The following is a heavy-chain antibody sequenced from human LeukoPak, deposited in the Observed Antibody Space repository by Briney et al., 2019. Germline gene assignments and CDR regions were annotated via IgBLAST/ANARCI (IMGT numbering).Heavy chain of an antibody. V-gene: IGHV4-34*01. CDR3: ARGYYDLIGDAFDI. CDR1: GGSFSGYY. J-gene: IGHJ3*02. D-gene: IGHD3-22*01. Sequence: SETLSLTCAVYGGSFSGYYWSWIRQPPGKGLEWIGEINHSGSTNYNPSLKSRVTISVDTSKNQFSLKLSSVTAADTAVYYCARGYYDLIGDAFDIWGQGTMVTVSS. CDR2: INHSGST.